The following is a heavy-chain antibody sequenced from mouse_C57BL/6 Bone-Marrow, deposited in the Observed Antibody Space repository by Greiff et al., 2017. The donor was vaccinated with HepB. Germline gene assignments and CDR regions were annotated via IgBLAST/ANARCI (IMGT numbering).Heavy chain of an antibody. V-gene: IGHV1-82*01. D-gene: IGHD1-1*01. CDR1: GYAFSSSW. J-gene: IGHJ1*03. Sequence: VKLQQSGPELVKPGASVKISCKASGYAFSSSWMNWVKQRPGKGLEWIGRIYPGDGDTNYNGKFKGKATLTADKSSSTAYMQLSSLTSEDSAVYFCAMDYCGSNYPLYFDVWGTGTTVTVSS. CDR3: AMDYCGSNYPLYFDV. CDR2: IYPGDGDT.